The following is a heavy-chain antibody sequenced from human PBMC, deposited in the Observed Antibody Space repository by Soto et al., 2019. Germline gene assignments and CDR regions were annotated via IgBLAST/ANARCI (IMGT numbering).Heavy chain of an antibody. Sequence: QVQLVQSGAEVKKPGSSVKVSCKASGGTFSSYAISWVRQAPGQGLEWMGGIIPIFGTANYAQKFQGRVTITADESTSTASMELSSLRSEDTDVYYCAGVWLGVGKYFDYWGQGTLVTVSS. CDR3: AGVWLGVGKYFDY. V-gene: IGHV1-69*01. CDR1: GGTFSSYA. D-gene: IGHD3-10*01. J-gene: IGHJ4*02. CDR2: IIPIFGTA.